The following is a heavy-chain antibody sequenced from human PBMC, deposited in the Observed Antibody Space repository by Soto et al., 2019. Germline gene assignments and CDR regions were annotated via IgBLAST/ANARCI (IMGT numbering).Heavy chain of an antibody. CDR1: GFTFSIYG. D-gene: IGHD4-4*01. V-gene: IGHV3-30*18. CDR3: AKTTDDYSKIYYYYYMDV. CDR2: ISYDGSNK. J-gene: IGHJ6*03. Sequence: GSLRLSCAASGFTFSIYGMHWVRQAPGKGLKWVAVISYDGSNKYYTDSVKGRFTISRDNSKNTLYLQMNSLRAEDTAVYYCAKTTDDYSKIYYYYYMDVWGKGTTVTVSS.